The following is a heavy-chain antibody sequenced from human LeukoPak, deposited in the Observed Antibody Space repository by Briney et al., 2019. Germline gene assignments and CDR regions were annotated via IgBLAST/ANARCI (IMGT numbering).Heavy chain of an antibody. Sequence: GGSLRLSCAASGFTFSSYSMNWVRQAPGKGLEWVSSISSSSSYIYYADSVKGRFTISRDNAENSLYLQMNSLRAEDTAVYYCTSYYYDRSGYPIPGDYWGQGTLVTVSS. D-gene: IGHD3-22*01. CDR1: GFTFSSYS. CDR3: TSYYYDRSGYPIPGDY. V-gene: IGHV3-21*01. J-gene: IGHJ4*02. CDR2: ISSSSSYI.